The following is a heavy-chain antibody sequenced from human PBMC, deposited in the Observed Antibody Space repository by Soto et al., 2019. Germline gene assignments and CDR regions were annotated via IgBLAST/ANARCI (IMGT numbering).Heavy chain of an antibody. Sequence: QVQLVESGGGVVQPGTSLTLSCAASGFDFSNFVMHWVRQAPGKGLECVAVIWHDASHEYYGDSVQGRFTISRDNSKHLLYLQMNSLRAVDTGAYYCAREGGEVWIDDYYYGIDVWAHGTTVTVSS. CDR1: GFDFSNFV. D-gene: IGHD5-12*01. CDR2: IWHDASHE. CDR3: AREGGEVWIDDYYYGIDV. J-gene: IGHJ6*02. V-gene: IGHV3-33*01.